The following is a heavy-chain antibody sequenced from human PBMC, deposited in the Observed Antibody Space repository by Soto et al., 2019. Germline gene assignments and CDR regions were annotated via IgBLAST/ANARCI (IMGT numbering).Heavy chain of an antibody. Sequence: PGGSLRLSCAASGFTFSSYGMHWVRQAPGKGLEWVAVISYDGSNKYYADSVKGRFTISRDNSKNTLYLQMNSLRAEDTAVYHCARDRTPTGRDYYGMDVWGQGTTVTVSS. CDR1: GFTFSSYG. D-gene: IGHD4-17*01. CDR3: ARDRTPTGRDYYGMDV. V-gene: IGHV3-30*03. J-gene: IGHJ6*01. CDR2: ISYDGSNK.